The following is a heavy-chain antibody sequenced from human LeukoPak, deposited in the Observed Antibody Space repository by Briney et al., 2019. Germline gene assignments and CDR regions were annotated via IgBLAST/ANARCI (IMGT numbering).Heavy chain of an antibody. D-gene: IGHD3-10*01. CDR3: ARVKAFSRVWFGEPKGYFDY. J-gene: IGHJ4*02. Sequence: GGSLRLSCAASGFTFSSYAMHWVRQAPGKGLEYVSAISSNGGSTYYANSVKGRFTISRDNSKNTLYLQMGSLRAEDMAVYYCARVKAFSRVWFGEPKGYFDYWGQGTLVTVSS. CDR1: GFTFSSYA. V-gene: IGHV3-64*01. CDR2: ISSNGGST.